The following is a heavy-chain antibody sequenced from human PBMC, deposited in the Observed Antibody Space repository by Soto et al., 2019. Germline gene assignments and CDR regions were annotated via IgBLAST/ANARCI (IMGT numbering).Heavy chain of an antibody. V-gene: IGHV4-61*01. CDR1: GGSVSSGSYY. CDR2: IYYSGST. Sequence: QVQLQESGPGLVKPSETLSLTCTVSGGSVSSGSYYWSWIRQPPGKGLEWIGYIYYSGSTNDNPSLKSRVTISVDTSKNQFSLKLSSVTAADTAVYYCARDRGTGLAYWGQGTLVTVSS. J-gene: IGHJ4*02. CDR3: ARDRGTGLAY. D-gene: IGHD1-1*01.